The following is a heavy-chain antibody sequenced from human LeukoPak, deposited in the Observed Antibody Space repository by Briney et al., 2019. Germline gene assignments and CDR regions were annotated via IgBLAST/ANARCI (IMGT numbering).Heavy chain of an antibody. CDR1: GFTFSSYG. V-gene: IGHV3-30*02. CDR2: IRYDGSNK. CDR3: AKDWGRESYSSSWCRPHDP. Sequence: GGSLRLSCAASGFTFSSYGMHWVRQAPGKGLEWVAFIRYDGSNKYYADPVKGRFTISRDNSKNTLYLQMNSLRAEDTAVYYCAKDWGRESYSSSWCRPHDPWGQGTLVTVSS. J-gene: IGHJ5*02. D-gene: IGHD6-13*01.